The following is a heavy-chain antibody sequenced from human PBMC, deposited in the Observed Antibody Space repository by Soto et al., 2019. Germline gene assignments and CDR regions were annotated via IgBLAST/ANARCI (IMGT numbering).Heavy chain of an antibody. CDR3: ARDSWFGELSSYYYYYYGMDV. D-gene: IGHD3-10*01. CDR1: GGSISSGDYY. V-gene: IGHV4-30-4*08. CDR2: IYYSGST. J-gene: IGHJ6*02. Sequence: SETLSLTCTVSGGSISSGDYYWSWIRQPPGKGLEWIGYIYYSGSTYYNPSLKSRVTISVDTTKNQFPLKLSSVTAADTAVYYCARDSWFGELSSYYYYYYGMDVWGQGTTVTVSS.